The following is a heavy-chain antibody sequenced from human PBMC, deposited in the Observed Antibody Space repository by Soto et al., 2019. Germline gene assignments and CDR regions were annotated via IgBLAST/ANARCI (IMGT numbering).Heavy chain of an antibody. CDR3: AGAYYDIDGYILDP. Sequence: SETLSLTCTVSGGSIRSSDYYWGWIRQPPGEGLEWIGNINSGGSAYYYPSLKSRVTISVDTSKNQFSLRLSSVTAADTAVYYCAGAYYDIDGYILDPWGQGTLVTVSS. D-gene: IGHD3-22*01. CDR2: INSGGSA. J-gene: IGHJ5*02. CDR1: GGSIRSSDYY. V-gene: IGHV4-39*01.